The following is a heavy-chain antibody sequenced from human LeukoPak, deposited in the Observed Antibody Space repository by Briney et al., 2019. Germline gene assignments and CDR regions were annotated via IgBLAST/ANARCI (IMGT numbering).Heavy chain of an antibody. CDR3: SRESGPFCPFGY. D-gene: IGHD1-26*01. CDR1: GGSISGTNW. CDR2: ISLAGQT. Sequence: ASETLSLTCGVSGGSISGTNWWSWVRQPPGQGLEWIGEISLAGQTNYNPSLNGRVTMSLDKSSNQLSLHLTSVTAADTAAYFCSRESGPFCPFGYWGQGTLVIVSS. V-gene: IGHV4/OR15-8*02. J-gene: IGHJ4*02.